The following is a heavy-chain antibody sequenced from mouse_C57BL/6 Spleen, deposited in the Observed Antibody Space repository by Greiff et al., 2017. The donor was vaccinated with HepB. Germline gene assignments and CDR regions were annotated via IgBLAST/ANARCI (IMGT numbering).Heavy chain of an antibody. J-gene: IGHJ3*01. D-gene: IGHD1-1*01. CDR1: GYTFTSYW. V-gene: IGHV1-69*01. Sequence: QVQLKQPGAELVMPGASVKLSCKASGYTFTSYWMHWVKQRPGQGLEWIGEIDPSDSYTNYNQKFKGKSTLTVDKSSSTAYMQLSSLTSEDSAVYYCARLGTTVGGFAYWGQGTLVTVSA. CDR2: IDPSDSYT. CDR3: ARLGTTVGGFAY.